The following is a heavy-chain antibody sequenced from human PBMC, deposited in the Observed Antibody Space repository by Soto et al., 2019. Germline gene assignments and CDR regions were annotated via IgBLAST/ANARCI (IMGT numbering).Heavy chain of an antibody. D-gene: IGHD2-2*01. Sequence: PSETLSLTCTVSGGSISSGGYYWSWIRQHPGKGLEWIGYIYYSGSTYYNPSLKSRVTISVDTSKNQFSLKLSSVTAADTAVYYCAREGYCSSTSCYEFYWFDPWASVKVTVSS. CDR3: AREGYCSSTSCYEFYWFDP. J-gene: IGHJ5*02. CDR2: IYYSGST. V-gene: IGHV4-31*03. CDR1: GGSISSGGYY.